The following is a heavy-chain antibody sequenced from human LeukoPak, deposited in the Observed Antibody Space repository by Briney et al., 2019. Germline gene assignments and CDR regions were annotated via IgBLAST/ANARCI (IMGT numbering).Heavy chain of an antibody. CDR1: GYSFITHW. J-gene: IGHJ5*02. CDR2: IYPGDSDT. D-gene: IGHD2-15*01. Sequence: GESLKISCKGFGYSFITHWIGWVRQMPGKGLEWMGIIYPGDSDTRYSQSFQGQVTISVDKSSTTAYLQWSSLKASDTATYYCARRATAVGGPLDLWGQGTLVTVSS. CDR3: ARRATAVGGPLDL. V-gene: IGHV5-51*01.